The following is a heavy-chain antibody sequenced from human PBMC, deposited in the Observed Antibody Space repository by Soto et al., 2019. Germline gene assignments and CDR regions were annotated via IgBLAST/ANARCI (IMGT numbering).Heavy chain of an antibody. V-gene: IGHV4-34*01. D-gene: IGHD6-25*01. Sequence: PSETLSLTCGVYRGSFSGFYWSWVRQTPGGGLEWIGEINHSGTTNYNPSFQNRVTISVDKSTNNFSLKMTSVTAADAAVYYCARGRGYVYGSNFYGLDVWGQGXTVTVYS. CDR1: RGSFSGFY. CDR3: ARGRGYVYGSNFYGLDV. CDR2: INHSGTT. J-gene: IGHJ6*02.